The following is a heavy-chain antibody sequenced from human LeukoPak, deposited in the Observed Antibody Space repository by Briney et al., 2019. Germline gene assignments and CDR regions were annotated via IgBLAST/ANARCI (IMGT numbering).Heavy chain of an antibody. Sequence: TGGSLRLSCAASGFTFSSYAMSWVRQAPGKGLEWVSAISGSGGSTYYADSVKGRFTISRDNAKNSLYLQMNSLRAEDTAVYYCARDLSILYYDIYCAFDIWGQGTMVTVSS. CDR2: ISGSGGST. J-gene: IGHJ3*02. V-gene: IGHV3-23*01. CDR3: ARDLSILYYDIYCAFDI. CDR1: GFTFSSYA. D-gene: IGHD3-9*01.